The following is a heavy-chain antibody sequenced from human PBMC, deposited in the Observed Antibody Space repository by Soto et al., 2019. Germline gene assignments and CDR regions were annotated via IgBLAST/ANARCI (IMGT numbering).Heavy chain of an antibody. CDR2: IYYSGNT. J-gene: IGHJ4*02. CDR1: GGSIGSSSNY. V-gene: IGHV4-39*01. CDR3: ARLNRGGCSSPSCHGDF. Sequence: QVQLQESGPGLVEPSDTLSLTCTVSGGSIGSSSNYWGWIRQPPGKGLEWIGTIYYSGNTYYSPSLKSRVTISVDTSKNQFSLNLSSMTAADTAVYYCARLNRGGCSSPSCHGDFWGQGTLVTVSS. D-gene: IGHD2-2*01.